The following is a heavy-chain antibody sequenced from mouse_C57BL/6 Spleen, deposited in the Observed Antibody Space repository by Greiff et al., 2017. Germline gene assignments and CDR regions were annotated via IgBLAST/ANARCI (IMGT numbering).Heavy chain of an antibody. CDR2: IYPSDSET. J-gene: IGHJ1*03. V-gene: IGHV1-61*01. CDR3: ARELGRDWYFDV. Sequence: QVQLKQPGAELVRPGSSVKLSCKASGYTFTSYWMDWVKQRPGQGLEWIGNIYPSDSETHYNQKFKDKATLTVDKSSSTAYMQLSSLTSEDSAVYYCARELGRDWYFDVWGTGTTVTVSS. D-gene: IGHD4-1*01. CDR1: GYTFTSYW.